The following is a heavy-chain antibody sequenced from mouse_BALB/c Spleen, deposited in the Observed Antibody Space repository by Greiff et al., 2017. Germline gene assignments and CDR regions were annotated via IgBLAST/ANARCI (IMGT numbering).Heavy chain of an antibody. CDR3: ARERGFYYAMDY. Sequence: EVQGVESGPGLVKPSQSLSLTCTVTGYSITSDYAWNWIRQFPGNKLEWMGYISYSGSTSYNPSLKSRIAITRDTSKNQFFLQLNSVTTEDTATYYCARERGFYYAMDYWGQGTSVTVSS. V-gene: IGHV3-2*02. CDR1: GYSITSDYA. CDR2: ISYSGST. J-gene: IGHJ4*01.